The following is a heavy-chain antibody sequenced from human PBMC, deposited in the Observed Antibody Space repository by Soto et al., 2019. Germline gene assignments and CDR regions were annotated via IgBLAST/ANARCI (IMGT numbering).Heavy chain of an antibody. Sequence: QVQLVQSGAEVKKPGASVKVSCKASGYTFTSYGISWVRQAPGQGLEWMGWISAYNGNTNYAQKLQGRVTMTTDTSTSTACMELRSLRSDDTAVYYCAGGYCSGGSCYSLDAFDIWGQGTMVTVSS. D-gene: IGHD2-15*01. V-gene: IGHV1-18*01. CDR2: ISAYNGNT. J-gene: IGHJ3*02. CDR1: GYTFTSYG. CDR3: AGGYCSGGSCYSLDAFDI.